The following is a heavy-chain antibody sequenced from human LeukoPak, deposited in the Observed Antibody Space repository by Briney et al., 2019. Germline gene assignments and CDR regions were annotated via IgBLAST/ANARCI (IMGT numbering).Heavy chain of an antibody. CDR3: AKAVEGAFDY. CDR1: GFTFSSYG. CDR2: IRYDGSNK. Sequence: GGSLRLSCAASGFTFSSYGMHWVRQAPGKGLEWVAVIRYDGSNKYYADSVKGRFTISRDNSKKTLYLQINSLRAEDTAVYYCAKAVEGAFDYWGQGTLVTVSS. V-gene: IGHV3-33*06. J-gene: IGHJ4*02. D-gene: IGHD6-19*01.